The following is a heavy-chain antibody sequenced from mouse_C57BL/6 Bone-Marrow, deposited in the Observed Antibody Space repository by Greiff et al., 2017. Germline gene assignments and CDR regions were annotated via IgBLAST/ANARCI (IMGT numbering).Heavy chain of an antibody. Sequence: QVQLQQPGAELVKPGASVKLSCKASGYTFTSYWMQWVKQRPGQGLEWIGEIDPSDSYTTYNQKFKGKATLTVDTSSSTAYMQLSSLTSEDSAVYYCARYDDSLDYWGQGTTLTVSS. V-gene: IGHV1-50*01. CDR1: GYTFTSYW. CDR2: IDPSDSYT. D-gene: IGHD2-4*01. J-gene: IGHJ2*01. CDR3: ARYDDSLDY.